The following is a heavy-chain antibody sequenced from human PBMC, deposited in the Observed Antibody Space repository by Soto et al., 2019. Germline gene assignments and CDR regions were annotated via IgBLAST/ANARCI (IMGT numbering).Heavy chain of an antibody. D-gene: IGHD3-3*01. V-gene: IGHV4-61*01. J-gene: IGHJ5*02. CDR2: VYYSGST. CDR1: GASVNSENYY. Sequence: QVQLQESGPGLVKPSETLSLTCTVSGASVNSENYYWSWIRQPPGKGLEWIGYVYYSGSTNYNPSLKSRATISLDTYTNQFSLKMTSMTSADTAFYYCARGVLRFLQWFAPWGQGTLVTVSS. CDR3: ARGVLRFLQWFAP.